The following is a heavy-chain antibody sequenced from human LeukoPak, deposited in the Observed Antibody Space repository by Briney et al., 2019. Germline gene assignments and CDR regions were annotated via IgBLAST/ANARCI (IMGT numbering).Heavy chain of an antibody. CDR2: ISYDGSDK. D-gene: IGHD6-19*01. CDR1: GFTFSGYG. J-gene: IGHJ4*02. Sequence: PGGSLRLSCAASGFTFSGYGMYWVRQAPGKGLEWVAVISYDGSDKYYADSVKGRFTVSRDNSKNTLYLQMNSLRAEDTAVYYCAKTFGLGSGWAPDYWGQGTLVSVSS. V-gene: IGHV3-30*18. CDR3: AKTFGLGSGWAPDY.